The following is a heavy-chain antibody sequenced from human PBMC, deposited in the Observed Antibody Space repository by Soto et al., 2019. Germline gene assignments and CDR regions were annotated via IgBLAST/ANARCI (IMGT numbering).Heavy chain of an antibody. Sequence: ASETLSLTCAVSGGSISSGGYSWSWIRQPPGKGLEWIGYIYHSGSTYYNPSLKSRVTILVDRSKNQFSLKLSSVTAADTAVYYCARPVRYCSGGSCYSGWFDPWGQGTLVTVSS. CDR2: IYHSGST. CDR3: ARPVRYCSGGSCYSGWFDP. J-gene: IGHJ5*02. V-gene: IGHV4-30-2*01. CDR1: GGSISSGGYS. D-gene: IGHD2-15*01.